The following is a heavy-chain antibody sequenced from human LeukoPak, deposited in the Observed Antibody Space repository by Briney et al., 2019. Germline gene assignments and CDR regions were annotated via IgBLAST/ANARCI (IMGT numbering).Heavy chain of an antibody. J-gene: IGHJ4*02. Sequence: GGALRQSCAGSRFTFSHYWMAGVRQAPGRGGEGVANVKQDERSKFYADSVNGRFTLSRDKAKNSLYLQMNGLRVEDTALYYCVRYYDGDLDYWGQGTLVTVSS. CDR1: RFTFSHYW. V-gene: IGHV3-7*01. CDR2: VKQDERSK. D-gene: IGHD4-23*01. CDR3: VRYYDGDLDY.